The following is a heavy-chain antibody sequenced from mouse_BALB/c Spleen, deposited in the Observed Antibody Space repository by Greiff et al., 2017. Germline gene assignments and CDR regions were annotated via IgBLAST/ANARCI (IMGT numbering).Heavy chain of an antibody. Sequence: EADGGLVQPKGSLKLSCAASGFTFNTYAMNWVRQAPGKGLEWVARIRSKSNNYATYYADSVKDRFTISRDDSQSMLYLQMNNLKTEDTAMYYCVRREYGNPFAYWGQGTLVTVSA. CDR3: VRREYGNPFAY. V-gene: IGHV10-1*02. CDR1: GFTFNTYA. J-gene: IGHJ3*01. CDR2: IRSKSNNYAT. D-gene: IGHD2-10*02.